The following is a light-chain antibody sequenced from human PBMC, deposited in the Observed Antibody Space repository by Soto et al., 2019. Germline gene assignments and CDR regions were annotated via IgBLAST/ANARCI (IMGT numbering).Light chain of an antibody. J-gene: IGKJ1*01. CDR2: GAS. CDR3: QQYNNLPRT. CDR1: QSVSSS. Sequence: EIVMTQSPATLSVSPGERATLSCRASQSVSSSLAWYQQKPGQAPRLLIYGASTRATGIPARFSGSGSGTEFTLTISSLQSEDFAVYYCQQYNNLPRTFGQGTKVDIK. V-gene: IGKV3-15*01.